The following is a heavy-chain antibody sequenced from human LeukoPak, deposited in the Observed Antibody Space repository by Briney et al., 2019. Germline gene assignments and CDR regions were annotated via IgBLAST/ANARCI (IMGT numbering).Heavy chain of an antibody. D-gene: IGHD2-8*01. Sequence: PGGSLRPSCAASGFTFSTYWMSWVRQAPGKGLEWVANIVQDGSEKFYVDSVKGRFTISRDNAKNSLSLQMNSLRAEDTAVYYCARAVNGYFDYWGQGTLVTVSS. CDR2: IVQDGSEK. CDR3: ARAVNGYFDY. CDR1: GFTFSTYW. J-gene: IGHJ4*02. V-gene: IGHV3-7*04.